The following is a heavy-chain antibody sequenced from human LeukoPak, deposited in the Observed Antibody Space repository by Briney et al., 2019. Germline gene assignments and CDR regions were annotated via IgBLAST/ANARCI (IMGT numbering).Heavy chain of an antibody. Sequence: GGSLRLSCAASGFTFSDYYVSWIRQAPGKGLEWVSYISSSSSYTNYADSVKGRFTISRDNAKNSLYLQMNSLRAEDTAVYYCARNLKSGYDLDPYYYYYGMDVWGQGTTVTVSS. CDR1: GFTFSDYY. CDR2: ISSSSSYT. CDR3: ARNLKSGYDLDPYYYYYGMDV. D-gene: IGHD5-12*01. J-gene: IGHJ6*02. V-gene: IGHV3-11*03.